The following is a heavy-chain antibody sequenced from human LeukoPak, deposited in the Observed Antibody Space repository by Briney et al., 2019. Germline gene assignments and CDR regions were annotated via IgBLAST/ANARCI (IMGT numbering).Heavy chain of an antibody. V-gene: IGHV4-61*02. Sequence: SETLSLTCTVSGGSISSGGYYWSWIRQPAGKGLEWIGRIYTSGSTNYNPSLKSRVTISVDTSKNQFSLKLSSVTAADTAVYYCARFKYSSSSTTFFDYWGQGTLVTVSS. D-gene: IGHD6-6*01. CDR1: GGSISSGGYY. CDR3: ARFKYSSSSTTFFDY. J-gene: IGHJ4*02. CDR2: IYTSGST.